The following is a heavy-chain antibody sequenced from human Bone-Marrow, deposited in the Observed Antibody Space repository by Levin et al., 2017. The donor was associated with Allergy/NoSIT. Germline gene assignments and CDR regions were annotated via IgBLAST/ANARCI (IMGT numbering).Heavy chain of an antibody. Sequence: GGSLRLSCAASGFTFSSYAMHWVRQAPGKGLEWVAVISYDGSNKYYADSVKGRFTISRDNSKNTLYLQMNSLRAEDTAVYYCARGTTTQRFDYWGQGTLVTVSS. D-gene: IGHD1-1*01. CDR2: ISYDGSNK. CDR3: ARGTTTQRFDY. CDR1: GFTFSSYA. V-gene: IGHV3-30-3*01. J-gene: IGHJ4*02.